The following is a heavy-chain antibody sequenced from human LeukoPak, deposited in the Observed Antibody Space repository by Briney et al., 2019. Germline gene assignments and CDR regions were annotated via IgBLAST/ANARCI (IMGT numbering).Heavy chain of an antibody. V-gene: IGHV1-18*01. J-gene: IGHJ6*03. CDR3: ARGVIVGDYYYYMDV. CDR2: ISAYNGNT. D-gene: IGHD3-10*01. CDR1: GYTFTSYG. Sequence: PVASVKVSCKASGYTFTSYGISWVRQAPGQGLEWMGWISAYNGNTNYAQKLQGRVTMTTDTSTSTAYMELRSLRSDDTAVYYCARGVIVGDYYYYMDVWGKGTTVTVSS.